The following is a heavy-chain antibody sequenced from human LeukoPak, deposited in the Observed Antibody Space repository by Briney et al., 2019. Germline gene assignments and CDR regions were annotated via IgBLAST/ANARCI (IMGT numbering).Heavy chain of an antibody. D-gene: IGHD2-15*01. V-gene: IGHV3-48*03. CDR1: GFTFSSYV. Sequence: GGSLRLSCAASGFTFSSYVMNWVRQAPGKGLEWVSYISSSGSTIYYADSVKGRFTISRDNAKNSLYLQMNSLRAEDTAVYYCARDCGGSCSLYYYYYGMDVWGQGTTVTVSS. J-gene: IGHJ6*02. CDR3: ARDCGGSCSLYYYYYGMDV. CDR2: ISSSGSTI.